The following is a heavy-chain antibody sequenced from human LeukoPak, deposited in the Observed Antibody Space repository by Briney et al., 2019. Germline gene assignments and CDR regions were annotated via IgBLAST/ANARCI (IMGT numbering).Heavy chain of an antibody. D-gene: IGHD3-16*02. J-gene: IGHJ4*02. V-gene: IGHV3-15*05. CDR3: STETHRGKSVFDY. CDR1: GLTFSNAW. CDR2: IKSKSDGGTT. Sequence: GGSLRLSCVSSGLTFSNAWISGVRQAPGKGLEWVGRIKSKSDGGTTDLAAPVRGGFGISRDDSQNTVYLQMNSPKTEDTAVDYWSTETHRGKSVFDYWGQGTLVTVSS.